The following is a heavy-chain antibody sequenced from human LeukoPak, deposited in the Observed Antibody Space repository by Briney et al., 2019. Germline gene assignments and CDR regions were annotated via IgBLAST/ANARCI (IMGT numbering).Heavy chain of an antibody. CDR1: GGTFSRYA. J-gene: IGHJ6*03. CDR2: IRQDGSEK. Sequence: SCKASGGTFSRYAMSWVRQPPGKGLEWVANIRQDGSEKYYVDSVKGRFTISRDIAKQSVFLQMNSLRAEDTAIYICAKDGGTYPYFLDVWGKGTTVIVSS. CDR3: AKDGGTYPYFLDV. D-gene: IGHD1-26*01. V-gene: IGHV3-7*03.